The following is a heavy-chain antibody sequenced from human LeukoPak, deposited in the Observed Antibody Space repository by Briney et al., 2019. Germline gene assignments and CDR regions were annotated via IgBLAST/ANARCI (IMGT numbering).Heavy chain of an antibody. CDR1: GFTFSDYY. J-gene: IGHJ3*02. D-gene: IGHD6-6*01. V-gene: IGHV3-74*01. CDR2: ISTDGSST. Sequence: GGSLRLSCAASGFTFSDYYMSWVRQAPGKGLVWVSRISTDGSSTNSADSVKGRFTISRDNAKNTLYLQMNSLRAEDTAVYYCVREYSSSSGRAFDIWGQGTMVTVSP. CDR3: VREYSSSSGRAFDI.